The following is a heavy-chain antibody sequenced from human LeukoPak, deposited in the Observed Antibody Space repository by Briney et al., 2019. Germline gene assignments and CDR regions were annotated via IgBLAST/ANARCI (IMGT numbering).Heavy chain of an antibody. J-gene: IGHJ4*02. Sequence: GGSLRLSCAASGFTFDDYAMLWVRQAPGKGLEWVSGISWNSGSIGYADSVKGRFTISRDNAKNSLYLQMNSLRAEDTALYYCAKGSSPGFDYWGQGTLVTVSS. D-gene: IGHD6-6*01. CDR3: AKGSSPGFDY. CDR1: GFTFDDYA. V-gene: IGHV3-9*01. CDR2: ISWNSGSI.